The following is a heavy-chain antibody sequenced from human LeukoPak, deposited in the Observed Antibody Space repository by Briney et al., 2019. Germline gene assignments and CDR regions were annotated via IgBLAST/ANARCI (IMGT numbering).Heavy chain of an antibody. CDR3: AKGAEQWLASSDAFDY. J-gene: IGHJ4*02. CDR2: ISYDGSNK. CDR1: GFTFSSYG. Sequence: QPGRSLRLSCAASGFTFSSYGMHWVRQAPGKGLEWVAVISYDGSNKYYADSVKGRFTISRDNSKNTLYLQMNSLRAEDTAVYYCAKGAEQWLASSDAFDYWGQGTLVTVSS. D-gene: IGHD6-19*01. V-gene: IGHV3-30*18.